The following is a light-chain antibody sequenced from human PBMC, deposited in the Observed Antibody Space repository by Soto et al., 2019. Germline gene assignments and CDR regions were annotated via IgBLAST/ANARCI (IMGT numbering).Light chain of an antibody. V-gene: IGLV4-60*02. CDR2: LDRRGSY. CDR1: SGHNTYI. Sequence: QPVLTQSSSASASLGSSVKLTCILSSGHNTYIIAWHQQQPGKAPRFLMTLDRRGSYNRGSGVPDRFSGSSSGADRYLTISPPQFEDEGAYYCETWYSNTHNVFCGGTAVTVL. J-gene: IGLJ3*02. CDR3: ETWYSNTHNV.